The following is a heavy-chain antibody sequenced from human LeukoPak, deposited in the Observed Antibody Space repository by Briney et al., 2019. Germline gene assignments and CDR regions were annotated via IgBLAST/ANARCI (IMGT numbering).Heavy chain of an antibody. CDR1: GFSFSSCG. CDR3: AKGKYRSRIAVAEDQALEEAFDI. Sequence: GGSLRLSCAASGFSFSSCGMHWVRQAPGKGLEWVAFIRYDGSNKYYADSVKGRFTISRDNSKNTLYLQMNSLRAEDTAVYYCAKGKYRSRIAVAEDQALEEAFDIWCQGTMGKVSS. V-gene: IGHV3-30*02. CDR2: IRYDGSNK. D-gene: IGHD6-19*01. J-gene: IGHJ3*02.